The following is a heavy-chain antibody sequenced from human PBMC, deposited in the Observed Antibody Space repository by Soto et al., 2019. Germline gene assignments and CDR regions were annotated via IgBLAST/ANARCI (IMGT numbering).Heavy chain of an antibody. CDR2: IYYSGST. CDR3: ARHSYGRIYWYFDL. Sequence: SETLSLTSTVAGGSLTSYYGSWIRQPPGKGLEWIGYIYYSGSTNYNPSLKSRVTISVDTSKNQFSLKLSSVTAADTAVYYCARHSYGRIYWYFDLWGRGTLVTFSS. D-gene: IGHD5-18*01. CDR1: GGSLTSYY. J-gene: IGHJ2*01. V-gene: IGHV4-59*08.